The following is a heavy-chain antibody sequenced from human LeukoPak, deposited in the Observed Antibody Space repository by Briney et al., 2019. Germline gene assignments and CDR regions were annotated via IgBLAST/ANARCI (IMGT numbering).Heavy chain of an antibody. D-gene: IGHD4-23*01. CDR3: VRDLDLGGYSSFVS. CDR2: IRSDGGSS. V-gene: IGHV3-74*01. CDR1: GFTFSNYFW. Sequence: GGSLRLSCAASGFTFSNYFWMHWVRQAPGKGLVWVSRIRSDGGSSTYADSVKGRFTISRDNAKSTLYLQMNTLRAEDTAVYYCVRDLDLGGYSSFVSWGQGTLVTVSS. J-gene: IGHJ4*02.